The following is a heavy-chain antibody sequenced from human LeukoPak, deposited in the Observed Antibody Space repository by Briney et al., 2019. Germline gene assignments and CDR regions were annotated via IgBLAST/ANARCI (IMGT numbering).Heavy chain of an antibody. J-gene: IGHJ4*02. CDR3: ARGPTVEYDILTGYYRFDY. V-gene: IGHV4-30-2*01. Sequence: SQTLSLTCTVSGGSISSGGYYWTWIRRTPGKGLGWIGEINHSGSTRYNPSLTSRVTISLDTSKNQFSLKLNSVTAADTAVYYCARGPTVEYDILTGYYRFDYWGQGTLVTVSS. D-gene: IGHD3-9*01. CDR1: GGSISSGGYY. CDR2: INHSGST.